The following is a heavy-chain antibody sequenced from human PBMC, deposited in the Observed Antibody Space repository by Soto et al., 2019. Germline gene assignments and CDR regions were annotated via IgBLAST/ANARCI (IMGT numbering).Heavy chain of an antibody. CDR1: GYTFTSYG. CDR2: ISAYNGNT. V-gene: IGHV1-18*01. J-gene: IGHJ6*02. CDR3: ARDPPSITATYYYGMDV. D-gene: IGHD1-20*01. Sequence: ASVKVSCKASGYTFTSYGISWVRQAPGQGLEWMGWISAYNGNTNYAQKLQGRVTMTTDTSTSTAYMELSSLRSEDTAVYYCARDPPSITATYYYGMDVWGQGTTVT.